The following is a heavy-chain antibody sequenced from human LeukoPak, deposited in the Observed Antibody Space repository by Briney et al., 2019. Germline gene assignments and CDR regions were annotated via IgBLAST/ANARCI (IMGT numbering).Heavy chain of an antibody. CDR3: ARLGWADHDTSGLDY. V-gene: IGHV4-34*01. CDR2: INHSGST. J-gene: IGHJ4*02. Sequence: PSETLSLTCAVFGGSFSNYYWSWIRQPPGKGLEWIGEINHSGSTTYNPSLKSRVTISVDTSKNQFSLKLTSVTAADTAVYYCARLGWADHDTSGLDYWGQGTLVTVSS. D-gene: IGHD3-22*01. CDR1: GGSFSNYY.